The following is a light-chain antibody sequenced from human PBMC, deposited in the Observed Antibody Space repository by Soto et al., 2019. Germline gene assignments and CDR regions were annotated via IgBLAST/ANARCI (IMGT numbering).Light chain of an antibody. V-gene: IGKV3-20*01. CDR3: QHYDSLPIT. Sequence: EIVLTQSPGTLSLSPGERATLSCRASQSVSSSSLAWYQQKPGQPPRLLIYGASSRATGIPDRFSGSGSGTDFTLTISRLEPEDFAVFYCQHYDSLPITFGQGTRLEI. CDR1: QSVSSSS. J-gene: IGKJ5*01. CDR2: GAS.